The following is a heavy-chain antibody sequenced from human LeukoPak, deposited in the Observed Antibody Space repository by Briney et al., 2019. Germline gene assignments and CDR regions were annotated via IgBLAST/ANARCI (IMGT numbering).Heavy chain of an antibody. J-gene: IGHJ3*02. Sequence: GGSLRLSCAASGFTFSSYAMSWVRQAPGKGLEWVSAISGSGGSTYYADSVKGRFTISRDNSKNTLYLQMNSLRAENTAVYYCARYCSGGSCYSGASDIWGQGTMVTVSS. CDR2: ISGSGGST. CDR3: ARYCSGGSCYSGASDI. V-gene: IGHV3-23*01. D-gene: IGHD2-15*01. CDR1: GFTFSSYA.